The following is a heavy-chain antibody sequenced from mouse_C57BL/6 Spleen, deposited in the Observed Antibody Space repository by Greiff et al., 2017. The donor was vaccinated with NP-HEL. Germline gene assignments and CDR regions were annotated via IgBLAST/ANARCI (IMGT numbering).Heavy chain of an antibody. CDR2: IYPGGGYT. CDR3: ARRGTRENYAMDY. V-gene: IGHV1-63*01. CDR1: GYTFTNYW. J-gene: IGHJ4*01. Sequence: QVQLQQSGAELVRPGTSVKMSCKASGYTFTNYWIGWAKQRPGHGLEWIGDIYPGGGYTNYNEKFKGKATLTADKSSSTAYMQFSSLTSEDSAIYYCARRGTRENYAMDYWGQGTSVTVSS.